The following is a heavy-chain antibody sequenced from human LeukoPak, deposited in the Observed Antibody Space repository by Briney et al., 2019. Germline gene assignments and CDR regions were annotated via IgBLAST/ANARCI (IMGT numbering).Heavy chain of an antibody. D-gene: IGHD3-22*01. CDR1: GYTFTSYG. J-gene: IGHJ5*02. CDR2: ISAYNGNT. V-gene: IGHV1-18*01. Sequence: ASVKISCTASGYTFTSYGISWVRQAPGQGLEWMGWISAYNGNTNYAQKLQGRVTMTTDTSTSTAYMELRSLRSDDTAVYYCARAEIKWLLLSWGQGTLVTVSS. CDR3: ARAEIKWLLLS.